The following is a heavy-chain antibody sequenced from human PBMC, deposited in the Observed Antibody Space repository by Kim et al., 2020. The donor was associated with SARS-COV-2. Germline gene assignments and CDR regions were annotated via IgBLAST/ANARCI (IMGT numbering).Heavy chain of an antibody. V-gene: IGHV3-13*05. CDR2: DP. J-gene: IGHJ4*02. D-gene: IGHD3-10*01. Sequence: DPYYPGSVKGRFTISRENAKNSLYLQMNRLRAGDTAVYYCAREFRGAIDYWGQGTLVTVSS. CDR3: AREFRGAIDY.